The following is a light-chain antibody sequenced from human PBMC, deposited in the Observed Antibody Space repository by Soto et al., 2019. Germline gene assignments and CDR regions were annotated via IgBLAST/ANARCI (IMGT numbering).Light chain of an antibody. Sequence: ASQSISSFLNWYQQKPGKAPNLXXYAASSLQNGVPSRFRGSGSGTDVSITISRLKTEDCATYYCQQSHRTTWTFRQGTKVDI. CDR2: AAS. CDR3: QQSHRTTWT. CDR1: QSISSF. J-gene: IGKJ1*01. V-gene: IGKV1-39*01.